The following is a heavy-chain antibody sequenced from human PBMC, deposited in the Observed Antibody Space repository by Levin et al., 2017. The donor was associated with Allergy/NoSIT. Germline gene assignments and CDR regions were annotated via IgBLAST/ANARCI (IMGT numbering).Heavy chain of an antibody. V-gene: IGHV4-39*01. Sequence: ESLKISCPVSGGSISSRSYYWGWIRQPPGRGLEWIGTIYYSGSTYYNPSLKSQLTISIDTSKNQFSLRLSSVTAADTAVYYCASAYCYGGTCYTDHWGQGTLVTVSS. CDR1: GGSISSRSYY. D-gene: IGHD2-15*01. CDR2: IYYSGST. J-gene: IGHJ4*02. CDR3: ASAYCYGGTCYTDH.